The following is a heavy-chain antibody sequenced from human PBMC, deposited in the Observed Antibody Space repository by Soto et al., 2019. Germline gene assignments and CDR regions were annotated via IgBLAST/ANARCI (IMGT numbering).Heavy chain of an antibody. V-gene: IGHV1-69*13. CDR3: ARAFASNKSYFDS. D-gene: IGHD3-3*02. CDR2: IIPIFGSA. CDR1: GGTFNSYI. Sequence: SVKVSCKTSGGTFNSYIITWVRQAPGQGLEWMGGIIPIFGSADYAPKLQGRVTITADESTSTAYMELSSLRSEDTAVYYCARAFASNKSYFDSWGQGTQVTVYS. J-gene: IGHJ4*02.